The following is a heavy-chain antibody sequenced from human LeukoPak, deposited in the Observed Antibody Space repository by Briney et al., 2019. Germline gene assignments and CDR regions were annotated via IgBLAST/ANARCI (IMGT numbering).Heavy chain of an antibody. D-gene: IGHD1-26*01. Sequence: GGSLRLSCAASGFSFSSYGMHWVRQAPGKGLEGVAFIRHDGSKKYYADSVKVRFTISRDNSKNTLYLQMNSLRAEDTAVYYCVKDYSGTDGLDIWGQGTRVTVS. CDR3: VKDYSGTDGLDI. CDR2: IRHDGSKK. V-gene: IGHV3-30*02. CDR1: GFSFSSYG. J-gene: IGHJ3*02.